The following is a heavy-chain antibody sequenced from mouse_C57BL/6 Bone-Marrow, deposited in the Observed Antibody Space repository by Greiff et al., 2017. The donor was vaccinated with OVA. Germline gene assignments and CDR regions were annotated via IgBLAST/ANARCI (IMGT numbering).Heavy chain of an antibody. CDR1: GYAFSSYW. V-gene: IGHV1-80*01. Sequence: QVQLQQSGAELVKPGASVKISCKASGYAFSSYWMNWVKQRPGKGLEWIGQIYPGDGDTNYNGKFKGKATLTADKSSSTAYMQLSSLTSEDSAVYFCARLVCPDWYFDVWGTGTTVTVSS. CDR3: ARLVCPDWYFDV. J-gene: IGHJ1*03. D-gene: IGHD6-1*01. CDR2: IYPGDGDT.